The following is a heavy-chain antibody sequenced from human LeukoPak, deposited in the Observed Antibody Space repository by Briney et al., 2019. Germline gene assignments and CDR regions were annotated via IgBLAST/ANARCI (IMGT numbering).Heavy chain of an antibody. CDR2: IYYSGST. CDR3: ARPWGVTTHFDY. D-gene: IGHD4-17*01. J-gene: IGHJ4*02. V-gene: IGHV4-59*01. CDR1: GGSISSYY. Sequence: SETLSLTCTVSGGSISSYYWSWIRQPPGKGLEWIGYIYYSGSTNYNPSLKSRVTISVDTSKNQFSLKLSSVTAADTAVYYCARPWGVTTHFDYWGQGTLVTVSS.